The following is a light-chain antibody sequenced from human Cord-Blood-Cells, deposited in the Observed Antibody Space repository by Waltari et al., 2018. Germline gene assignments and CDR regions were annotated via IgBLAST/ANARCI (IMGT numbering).Light chain of an antibody. CDR1: QGISNY. CDR3: QKYNSAPWT. V-gene: IGKV1-27*01. J-gene: IGKJ1*01. Sequence: DIQMTQSPSSLSASVGYRVTITCRASQGISNYLAWYQQKPGKVPKLLIYAASTLQSRVPSRFSGSGSVTDFTLTISSLQPEDVATYYCQKYNSAPWTFGQGTKVEIK. CDR2: AAS.